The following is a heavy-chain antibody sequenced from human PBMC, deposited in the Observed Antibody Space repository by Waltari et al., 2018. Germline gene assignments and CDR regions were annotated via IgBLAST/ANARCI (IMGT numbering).Heavy chain of an antibody. CDR2: IYHSGST. CDR1: GYSISSGYY. D-gene: IGHD3-22*01. CDR3: ARAPYYYDSRGYLNYFDY. J-gene: IGHJ4*02. V-gene: IGHV4-38-2*01. Sequence: GPGLVKPSETLSLTCAVSGYSISSGYYWGWIRQPPGKGLEWIGSIYHSGSTYYNPSLKSRVTISVDTSKNQFSLKLSSVTAADTAVYYCARAPYYYDSRGYLNYFDYWGQGTLVTVSS.